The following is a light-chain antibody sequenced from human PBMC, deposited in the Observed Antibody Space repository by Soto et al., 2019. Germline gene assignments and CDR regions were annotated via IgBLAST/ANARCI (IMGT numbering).Light chain of an antibody. J-gene: IGKJ1*01. CDR1: PSVSSN. CDR3: QQYNNWTWT. CDR2: GAS. Sequence: EIVMTQSPATLSVSPGERATLSCRASPSVSSNLAWYQQKPGQDPRLLIYGASTRATGIPARFSGSGSGTEFNLTISRLQSEDFAVYECQQYNNWTWTFGQGTKVDIK. V-gene: IGKV3-15*01.